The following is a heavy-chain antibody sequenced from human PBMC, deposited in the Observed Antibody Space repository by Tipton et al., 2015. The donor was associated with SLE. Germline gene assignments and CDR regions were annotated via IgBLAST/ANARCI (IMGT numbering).Heavy chain of an antibody. CDR1: GCSIGPYY. CDR3: ARGVAERLGLDF. Sequence: TLSLTCTVSGCSIGPYYWHWVRQSPGKALEWIGYIYYDGNSNGRGNYNPSLKSRVTMSVDPAKMQFSLNLNSVTAADTALYFCARGVAERLGLDFWGQGSLVTVSS. D-gene: IGHD6-19*01. V-gene: IGHV4-59*01. J-gene: IGHJ4*02. CDR2: IYYDGNS.